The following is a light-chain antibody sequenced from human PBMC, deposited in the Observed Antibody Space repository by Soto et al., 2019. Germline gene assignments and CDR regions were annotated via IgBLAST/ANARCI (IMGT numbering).Light chain of an antibody. V-gene: IGLV2-14*01. Sequence: QSVLTQPASVSGSPGQSITISCTGTSSDVGDYNYVSWYQQHPGKAPKVMIYDVSNRPSGLSNRFSGSKSGNTASLTISGFQAEDEADYYCSAYTSSSTPVFGTGTMLTVL. CDR1: SSDVGDYNY. CDR3: SAYTSSSTPV. J-gene: IGLJ1*01. CDR2: DVS.